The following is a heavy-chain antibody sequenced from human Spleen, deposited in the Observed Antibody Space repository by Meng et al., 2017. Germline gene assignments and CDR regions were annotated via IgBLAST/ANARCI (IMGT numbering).Heavy chain of an antibody. D-gene: IGHD6-13*01. CDR2: INHSGST. V-gene: IGHV4-34*01. J-gene: IGHJ6*02. CDR3: ARGAGSSSRKYYYYGMDV. CDR1: GFTFSSYA. Sequence: ESLKISCAASGFTFSSYAMSWVRQAPGKGLEWIGAINHSGSTNYNPSLKSRVTISVDTSKNQFSLKLSSVTAADTAVYYCARGAGSSSRKYYYYGMDVWGQGTTVTVSS.